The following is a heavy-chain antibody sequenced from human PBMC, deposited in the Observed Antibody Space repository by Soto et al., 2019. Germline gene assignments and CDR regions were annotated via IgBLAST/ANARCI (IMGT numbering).Heavy chain of an antibody. V-gene: IGHV5-51*01. CDR3: ARLRLQYMNWLDP. CDR2: IYPGDSDT. J-gene: IGHJ5*02. CDR1: GYSFTSYW. D-gene: IGHD4-4*01. Sequence: PGESLKISCKASGYSFTSYWIAWVRQMPGKGLEWMGIIYPGDSDTKYSPSFQGQVTISADKSISTAYLQWSSLKASDTAVYYCARLRLQYMNWLDPWGQGTMVTVYS.